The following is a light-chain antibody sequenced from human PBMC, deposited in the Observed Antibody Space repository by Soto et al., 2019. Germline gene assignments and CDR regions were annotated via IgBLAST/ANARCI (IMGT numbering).Light chain of an antibody. J-gene: IGLJ3*02. CDR2: EVS. Sequence: QSALTQPPSVSGSPGQSVTISCTGTSSDVGSYNRVSWYQQPPGTAPKLIIYEVSNRPSGVPDRFFGSKSGNTASLTISGLQAEDEAYYYCSSFPSSNTWVFGGGTKLTVL. V-gene: IGLV2-18*02. CDR3: SSFPSSNTWV. CDR1: SSDVGSYNR.